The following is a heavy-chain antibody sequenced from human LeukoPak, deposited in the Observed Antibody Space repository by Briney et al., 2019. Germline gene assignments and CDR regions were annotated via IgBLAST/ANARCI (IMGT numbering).Heavy chain of an antibody. CDR2: IIPIFGTA. CDR3: TTYYYDSSGYYYYYMDV. Sequence: SVKVSRKASGGTFSSYAISWVRQAPGQGLEWMGGIIPIFGTANYAQKFQGRVTITTDESTSTAYMELSSLRSEDTAVYYCTTYYYDSSGYYYYYMDVWGKGTTVTVSS. D-gene: IGHD3-22*01. CDR1: GGTFSSYA. J-gene: IGHJ6*03. V-gene: IGHV1-69*05.